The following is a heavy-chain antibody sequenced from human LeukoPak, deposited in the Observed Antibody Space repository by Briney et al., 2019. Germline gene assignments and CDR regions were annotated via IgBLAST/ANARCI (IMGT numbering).Heavy chain of an antibody. V-gene: IGHV4-59*01. CDR1: GGSISSYY. Sequence: SETLSLTCTVSGGSISSYYWSWIRQPPGKGLEWIGYIYYSGSTNYNPSLKSRVTISVDTPKNQFSLKLSSVTAADTAVYYCARAPYYDILTGYFRPTGGYYYYYGMDVWGQGTTVTVSS. D-gene: IGHD3-9*01. CDR3: ARAPYYDILTGYFRPTGGYYYYYGMDV. CDR2: IYYSGST. J-gene: IGHJ6*02.